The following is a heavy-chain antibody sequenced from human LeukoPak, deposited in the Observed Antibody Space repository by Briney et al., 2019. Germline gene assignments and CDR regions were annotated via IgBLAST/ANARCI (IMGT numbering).Heavy chain of an antibody. J-gene: IGHJ4*02. CDR2: ISGSGGST. CDR1: GFTFSSYA. D-gene: IGHD3-3*01. Sequence: GGSLSLSCAASGFTFSSYAMSWVRQAPGKGLECVSAISGSGGSTYYADSVKGRFTISRDNSKNTLYLQMNSLRAEDTPVIYVGQDIGVVKGKGFIAYGGQGTLVTVSS. V-gene: IGHV3-23*01. CDR3: GQDIGVVKGKGFIAY.